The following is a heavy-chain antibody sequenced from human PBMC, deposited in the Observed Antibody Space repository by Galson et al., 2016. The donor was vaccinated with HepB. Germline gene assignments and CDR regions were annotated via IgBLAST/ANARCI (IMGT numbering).Heavy chain of an antibody. J-gene: IGHJ6*02. CDR2: ISFDGNNK. Sequence: SLRLSCAASGFSFRSYAMHWVRQAPGKGLEWVAAISFDGNNKYYADSVKGRFTNSRDSSEDTLFLQLNTLRLEDTAVYYCARILTGTTDPPHYYYGMDVWGQGTTVTVSS. D-gene: IGHD1-1*01. CDR1: GFSFRSYA. V-gene: IGHV3-30-3*01. CDR3: ARILTGTTDPPHYYYGMDV.